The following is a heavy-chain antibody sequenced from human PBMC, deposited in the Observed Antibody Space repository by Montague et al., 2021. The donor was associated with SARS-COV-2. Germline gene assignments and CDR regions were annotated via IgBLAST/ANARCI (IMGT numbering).Heavy chain of an antibody. CDR1: GFSLSTSGMC. V-gene: IGHV2-70*11. Sequence: PALVKPTQTLTLTCTFSGFSLSTSGMCVSWIRQPPGKALEWLARIDWDDDKYYSTSLKTRLTISKDTSKNQVDLTMTNMDPVDTATYYCARMRIAAAGSPFDIWGQGTMVTVSS. D-gene: IGHD6-13*01. J-gene: IGHJ3*02. CDR3: ARMRIAAAGSPFDI. CDR2: IDWDDDK.